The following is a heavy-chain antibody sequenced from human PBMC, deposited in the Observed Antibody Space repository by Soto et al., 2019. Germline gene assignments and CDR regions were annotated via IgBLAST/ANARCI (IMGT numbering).Heavy chain of an antibody. CDR1: GFTFEDYG. D-gene: IGHD3-10*01. CDR2: INWTGSIT. V-gene: IGHV3-20*04. CDR3: ARFLTSQNFYYMDV. Sequence: AGGSLRLSCAATGFTFEDYGMSWVRQAPGKGLEWVSGINWTGSITGYADSVKGRFTISRDNAKNSLYLQMNSLRAEDTALYYCARFLTSQNFYYMDVWGKGTTVTVSS. J-gene: IGHJ6*03.